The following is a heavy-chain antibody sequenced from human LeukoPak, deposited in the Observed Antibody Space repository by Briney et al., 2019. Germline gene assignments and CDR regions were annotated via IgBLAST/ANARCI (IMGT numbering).Heavy chain of an antibody. Sequence: SETLSLTCTVSGGSISSYYWSWIRQPAGKGLEWIGRIYTSGSTNYNPSLKSRVTMSVDTSKNQFSLKLSSVTAADTAVYYCASSGFLEWSTPFDYWGQGTLVTVSS. J-gene: IGHJ4*02. CDR1: GGSISSYY. CDR3: ASSGFLEWSTPFDY. V-gene: IGHV4-4*07. D-gene: IGHD3-3*01. CDR2: IYTSGST.